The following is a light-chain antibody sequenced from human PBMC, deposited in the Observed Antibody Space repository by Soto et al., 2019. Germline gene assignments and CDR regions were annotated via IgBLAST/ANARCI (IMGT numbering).Light chain of an antibody. CDR3: SSYAGSNNYV. CDR1: SSDVGGFNF. V-gene: IGLV2-8*01. CDR2: EVS. J-gene: IGLJ1*01. Sequence: QSALTQPPSASGSPGQSVTISCTRLSSDVGGFNFVSWYQQHPGKAPKLMIYEVSKRPSGVPDRFSGSKSGNTASLTVSGLQADDEADYYCSSYAGSNNYVFGTGTKLTVL.